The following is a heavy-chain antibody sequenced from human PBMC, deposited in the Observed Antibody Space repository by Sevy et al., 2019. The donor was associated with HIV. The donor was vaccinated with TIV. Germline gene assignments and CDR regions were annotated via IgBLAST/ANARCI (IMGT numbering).Heavy chain of an antibody. D-gene: IGHD6-13*01. CDR2: ISPDGSAT. CDR3: VSSPYRSRTDY. J-gene: IGHJ4*02. V-gene: IGHV3-74*01. Sequence: GGSLRLSYAASGFTFSSYWMHWVRQVPGKGLVWVSRISPDGSATTYADFVKGRFTVSRDNAKNTLYLQLGSLRGEDTGVYYCVSSPYRSRTDYWGQGTLVTVSS. CDR1: GFTFSSYW.